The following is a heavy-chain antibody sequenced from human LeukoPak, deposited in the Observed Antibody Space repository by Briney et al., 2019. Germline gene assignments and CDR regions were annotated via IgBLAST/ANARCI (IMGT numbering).Heavy chain of an antibody. Sequence: ASVKVSCNXSGGTFSSYAISWVRQAPGQGREWMGIINPSGGSTSYSQKFQGRVTMTRDTSTSTVYMELSSLRSEDTAVYYCARENIAVAGTFSWGQGTLVTVSS. J-gene: IGHJ5*02. CDR3: ARENIAVAGTFS. D-gene: IGHD6-19*01. CDR2: INPSGGST. V-gene: IGHV1-46*03. CDR1: GGTFSSYA.